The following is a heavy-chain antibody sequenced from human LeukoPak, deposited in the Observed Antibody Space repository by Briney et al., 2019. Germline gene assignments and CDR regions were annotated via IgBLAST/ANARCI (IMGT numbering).Heavy chain of an antibody. D-gene: IGHD2-2*02. V-gene: IGHV1-69*04. Sequence: SVKVSCKASGGTFSSYAISWVRQAPGQGLEWMGRIIPILGIANYAQKFQGRVTITADKSTRTAYMELSSLRSEDTAVYYCARDTGYCSSTSCYTFDYWGQGTLVTVSS. CDR2: IIPILGIA. J-gene: IGHJ4*02. CDR1: GGTFSSYA. CDR3: ARDTGYCSSTSCYTFDY.